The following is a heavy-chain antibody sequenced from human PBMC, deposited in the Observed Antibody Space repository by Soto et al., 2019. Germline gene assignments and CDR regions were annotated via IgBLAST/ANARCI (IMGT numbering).Heavy chain of an antibody. J-gene: IGHJ6*03. V-gene: IGHV3-23*01. Sequence: EVQLLESGGGLVQPGGSLRLSCAASGFTVSSYAMSWVRQALGKGLEWVSVISGSGSTYSADSVKGRFTISRDSSKNTVYLQMNSLRAEHTAVYYCAKALRFTFTTGYYMDVWGRGTTVTVSS. CDR2: ISGSGST. D-gene: IGHD3-16*01. CDR1: GFTVSSYA. CDR3: AKALRFTFTTGYYMDV.